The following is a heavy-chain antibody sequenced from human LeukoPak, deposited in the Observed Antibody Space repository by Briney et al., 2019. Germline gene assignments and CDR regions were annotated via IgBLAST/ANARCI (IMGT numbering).Heavy chain of an antibody. Sequence: KPSETLSLTCTVSGGSISSYYWSWIRQPPGKGLEWIGYIYYSGSTNYNPSLKSRVTISVDTSKNQFSLKLSSVTAADTAVYYCARGTSAGDYWGQGTLVTVSS. V-gene: IGHV4-59*01. CDR1: GGSISSYY. J-gene: IGHJ4*02. CDR2: IYYSGST. CDR3: ARGTSAGDY.